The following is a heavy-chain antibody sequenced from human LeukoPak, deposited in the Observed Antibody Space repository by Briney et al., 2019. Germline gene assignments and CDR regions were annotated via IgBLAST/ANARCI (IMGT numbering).Heavy chain of an antibody. CDR1: GFTFSSYG. V-gene: IGHV3-30*03. CDR3: AVDIVGVVAATDFDY. CDR2: ISYDGSNK. D-gene: IGHD2-15*01. Sequence: PGGALRLSCAASGFTFSSYGMHWVRQAPGKGLEWVALISYDGSNKYYADSVKGRFTISRDNSKNTLYLQMNSLRAEDTAVYYCAVDIVGVVAATDFDYWGEGTLVTVSS. J-gene: IGHJ4*02.